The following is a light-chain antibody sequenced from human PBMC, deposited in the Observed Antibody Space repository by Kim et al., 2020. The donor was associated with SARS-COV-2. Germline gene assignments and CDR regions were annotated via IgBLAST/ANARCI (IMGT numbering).Light chain of an antibody. V-gene: IGKV1-9*01. CDR1: QDSSSY. J-gene: IGKJ2*01. CDR3: QQTKSFPYT. CDR2: ATS. Sequence: SASVGDRVTITCRASQDSSSYLAWYQQKPGKAPKLLIYATSTLHTGVPARFSGSGSGTDFTLTISSLQPEDFATYSCQQTKSFPYTFGQGTKLEI.